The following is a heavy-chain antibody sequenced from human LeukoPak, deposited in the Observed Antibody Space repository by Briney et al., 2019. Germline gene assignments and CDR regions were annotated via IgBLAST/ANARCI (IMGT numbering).Heavy chain of an antibody. Sequence: SETLSLTCTVSGGSISSGSYYWSWIRQPAGKGLEWIGRIYTSGSTNYNPSLKSRVTISVDTSKNQFSLKLSSVTAADTAVYYCARLKALTAAIYTYYFDYWGQGTLVTVSS. CDR1: GGSISSGSYY. CDR2: IYTSGST. J-gene: IGHJ4*02. CDR3: ARLKALTAAIYTYYFDY. D-gene: IGHD5-18*01. V-gene: IGHV4-61*02.